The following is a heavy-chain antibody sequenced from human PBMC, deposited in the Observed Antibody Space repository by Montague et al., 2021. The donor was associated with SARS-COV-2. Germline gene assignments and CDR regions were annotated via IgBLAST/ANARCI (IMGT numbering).Heavy chain of an antibody. Sequence: SLRLSCAASGFTFTDYFMFWSRQAPGKGLEWISYISASGPDIYYADSVKGRFTISRDNAKNSLYLQMNSLRAEDTAVYYCARDIHTSSREGVDVWGQGTTVTVSS. CDR3: ARDIHTSSREGVDV. V-gene: IGHV3-11*01. CDR2: ISASGPDI. D-gene: IGHD6-13*01. CDR1: GFTFTDYF. J-gene: IGHJ6*02.